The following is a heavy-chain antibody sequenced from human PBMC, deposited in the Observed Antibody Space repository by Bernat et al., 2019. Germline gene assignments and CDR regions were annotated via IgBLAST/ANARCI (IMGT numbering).Heavy chain of an antibody. J-gene: IGHJ5*02. V-gene: IGHV1-69*04. Sequence: QVQLVQSGAEVKKPGSSVKVSCKASGGTFSSYAISWVRQAPGQGLEWMGRIIPILGIANYAQKFQGRVTITADKSTSTAYMELSSLRSEDTAVYYCARLAAAWRYCSSTSGYGGPCDPWGQGTLV. CDR3: ARLAAAWRYCSSTSGYGGPCDP. D-gene: IGHD2-2*01. CDR1: GGTFSSYA. CDR2: IIPILGIA.